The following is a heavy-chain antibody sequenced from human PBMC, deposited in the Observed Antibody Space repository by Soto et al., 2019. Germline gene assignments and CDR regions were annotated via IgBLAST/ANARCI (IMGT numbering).Heavy chain of an antibody. CDR3: AAGVDSSGYYYPWIGYYGMDV. D-gene: IGHD3-22*01. CDR1: GFTFTSSA. V-gene: IGHV1-58*01. CDR2: IVVGSGNT. J-gene: IGHJ6*02. Sequence: ASVKVSCKASGFTFTSSAVQWVRQARGQRLEWIGWIVVGSGNTNYAQKFQERVTITRDMSTSTAYMELSSLRSEDTAVYYCAAGVDSSGYYYPWIGYYGMDVWGQGTTVTVSS.